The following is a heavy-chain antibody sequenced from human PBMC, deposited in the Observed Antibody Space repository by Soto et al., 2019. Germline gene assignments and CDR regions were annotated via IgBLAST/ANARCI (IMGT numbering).Heavy chain of an antibody. Sequence: ASVKVSCKVSGYTLTELSMHWVRQAPGKGLEWMGGFDPEDGETIYAQKFQGRVTMTEDTSTDTAYMELSSLRSEDTAVYYCATGRVDYHDVKYYFDYWGQGTLVTVSS. CDR2: FDPEDGET. CDR1: GYTLTELS. V-gene: IGHV1-24*01. D-gene: IGHD3-22*01. CDR3: ATGRVDYHDVKYYFDY. J-gene: IGHJ4*02.